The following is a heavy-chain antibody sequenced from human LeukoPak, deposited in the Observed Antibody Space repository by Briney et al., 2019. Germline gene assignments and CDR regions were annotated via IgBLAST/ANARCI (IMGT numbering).Heavy chain of an antibody. CDR2: VSYTGDA. CDR1: GASISTSRSY. Sequence: PSETLSLTCTVSGASISTSRSYGAWVRQPPGKELEWIASVSYTGDAYYNPSLKSRVTISGETSKNQFSLKVRSVTASDTAVYFCARVRGRDGYFDYWGQGALVTVSS. V-gene: IGHV4-39*07. J-gene: IGHJ4*02. CDR3: ARVRGRDGYFDY. D-gene: IGHD2-8*01.